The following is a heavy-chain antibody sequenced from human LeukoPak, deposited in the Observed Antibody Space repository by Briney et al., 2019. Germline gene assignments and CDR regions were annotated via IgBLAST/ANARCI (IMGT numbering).Heavy chain of an antibody. V-gene: IGHV3-30*09. CDR2: ISFDGSDE. Sequence: GGSLRLSCEASGFIFKNYPMHWVRQAPGKGLEWVAVISFDGSDEKYSDLVKGRFAISRDNSKNTLYLQMNSLRAEDTAVYYCARARLIWTKYFDYWGQGTLVTVSP. CDR3: ARARLIWTKYFDY. D-gene: IGHD2-21*02. J-gene: IGHJ4*02. CDR1: GFIFKNYP.